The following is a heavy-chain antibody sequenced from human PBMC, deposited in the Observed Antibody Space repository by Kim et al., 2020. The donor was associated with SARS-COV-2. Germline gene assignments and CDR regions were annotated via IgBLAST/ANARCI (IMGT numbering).Heavy chain of an antibody. V-gene: IGHV4-31*02. Sequence: PPLKRRVTISVDTSKNQFSLKLSSVTAADTAVYYCARVLNGLTYENFDYWGQGTLVTVSS. J-gene: IGHJ4*02. CDR3: ARVLNGLTYENFDY. D-gene: IGHD5-12*01.